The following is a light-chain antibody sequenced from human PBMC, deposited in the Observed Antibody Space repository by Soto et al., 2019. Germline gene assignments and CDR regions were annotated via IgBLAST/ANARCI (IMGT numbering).Light chain of an antibody. V-gene: IGLV2-14*01. J-gene: IGLJ1*01. CDR3: SSYTSSSTLPPYV. CDR2: EVS. CDR1: SSDVGGYNY. Sequence: QSALTQPASVSGSPGQSITISCTGTSSDVGGYNYVSWYQQHPGKAPKLMIYEVSNRPSGVSNRFSGSKSGNTASLTISGLQAEDEADYYCSSYTSSSTLPPYVFVTGTKVTVL.